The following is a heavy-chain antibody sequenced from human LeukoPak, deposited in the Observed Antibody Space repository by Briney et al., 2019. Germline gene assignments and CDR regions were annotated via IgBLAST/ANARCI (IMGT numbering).Heavy chain of an antibody. CDR1: GYPFSNYY. D-gene: IGHD6-6*01. CDR3: ARYRASEQLLDY. Sequence: ASVKVSCKASGYPFSNYYIHWVRQAPGQTFEWMGIINPSGGSTSYPQVFHGIVTMTSDTSTSTVYMELSSLRSEDTAVYYCARYRASEQLLDYWGQGTLVTVSS. V-gene: IGHV1-46*01. J-gene: IGHJ4*02. CDR2: INPSGGST.